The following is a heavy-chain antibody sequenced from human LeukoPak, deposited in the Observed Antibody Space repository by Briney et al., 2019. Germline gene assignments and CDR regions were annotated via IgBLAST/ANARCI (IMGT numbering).Heavy chain of an antibody. V-gene: IGHV1-18*01. Sequence: ASVKVSCKTSGYTFTSYGISWVRQAPGQGLEWMGWISAYNGNTNYAQKLQGRVTMTTDTSTSTAYMELRSLRSDDTAVYYCARDSQWLVQPEFDYWGQGTLVTVSS. CDR1: GYTFTSYG. D-gene: IGHD6-19*01. CDR3: ARDSQWLVQPEFDY. J-gene: IGHJ4*02. CDR2: ISAYNGNT.